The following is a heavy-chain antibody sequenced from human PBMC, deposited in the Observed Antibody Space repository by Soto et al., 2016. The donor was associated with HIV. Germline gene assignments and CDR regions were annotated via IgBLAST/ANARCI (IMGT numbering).Heavy chain of an antibody. CDR1: GESFSGYY. D-gene: IGHD4-17*01. V-gene: IGHV4-34*01. J-gene: IGHJ6*02. CDR2: INQSAST. CDR3: ARGDTVVPTYYYGMDV. Sequence: QVQLQQWGAGLLKPSETLSLTCAVYGESFSGYYWSWIRQPPGKGLEWIGEINQSASTNYNPSLKSRVTISVDTSKKQFSLKLNSVTAADTAMYYCARGDTVVPTYYYGMDVWGQGTTVTVSS.